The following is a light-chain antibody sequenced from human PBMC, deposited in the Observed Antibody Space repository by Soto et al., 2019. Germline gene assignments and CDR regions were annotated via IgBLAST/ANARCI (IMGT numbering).Light chain of an antibody. Sequence: DIQMTQSPSTLSASVGDRVTLTCRASQSISSSLAWYQQKPGKAPKLLISAASSLQSGVPSRFSGSGSGTEFTLTVSSLQPDDFATYYCQQYNTYVWTFGQGTKVDI. J-gene: IGKJ1*01. CDR1: QSISSS. CDR2: AAS. V-gene: IGKV1-5*01. CDR3: QQYNTYVWT.